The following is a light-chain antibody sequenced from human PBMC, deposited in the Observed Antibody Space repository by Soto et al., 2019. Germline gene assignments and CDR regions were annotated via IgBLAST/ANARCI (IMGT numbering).Light chain of an antibody. Sequence: SPATLSVSPGERATLSCRASQSVSSNLAWYQQKPGQAPRLLIHGASTRATGIPDRFSGGGTGTDFNLNISRVEPEDFAMYYCQQYGRSKRWTFGQGTKVDIK. J-gene: IGKJ1*01. CDR3: QQYGRSKRWT. CDR1: QSVSSN. CDR2: GAS. V-gene: IGKV3-20*01.